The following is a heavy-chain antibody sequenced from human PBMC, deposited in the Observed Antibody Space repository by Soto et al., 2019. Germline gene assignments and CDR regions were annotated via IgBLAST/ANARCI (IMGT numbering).Heavy chain of an antibody. Sequence: EVPLVESGGALVQPGRSLRLPCVASGFNFDDSAMNWVRQVPGKGLEWVSGITWNSGHILYADSVKGRFTISRDNAKKSLYLELNSLRPEDTALYYCAKGRSSMIVVVMDYWGQGTPVTVSS. CDR3: AKGRSSMIVVVMDY. CDR2: ITWNSGHI. V-gene: IGHV3-9*01. CDR1: GFNFDDSA. D-gene: IGHD3-22*01. J-gene: IGHJ4*02.